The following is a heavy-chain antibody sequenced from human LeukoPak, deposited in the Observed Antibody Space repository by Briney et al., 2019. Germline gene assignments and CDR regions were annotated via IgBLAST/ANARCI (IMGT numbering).Heavy chain of an antibody. CDR2: IKQDGSEK. CDR1: GFTFSSYW. J-gene: IGHJ6*03. V-gene: IGHV3-7*01. Sequence: PGGSLRLSCAASGFTFSSYWMSWVRQAPGKGLEWVANIKQDGSEKYYVDSVKGRFTISRDNAKNSLYLQMSSLRAEDTAVYYCARVQTARPYYYMDVWGKGTTVTVSS. CDR3: ARVQTARPYYYMDV.